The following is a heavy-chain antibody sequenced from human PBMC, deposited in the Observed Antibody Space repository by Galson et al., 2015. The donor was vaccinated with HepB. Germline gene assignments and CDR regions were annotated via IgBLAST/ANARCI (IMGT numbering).Heavy chain of an antibody. CDR1: GYTFTGYY. CDR3: ARDASSSPAAHFGY. Sequence: SVKVSCKASGYTFTGYYMHWVRQAPGQGLEWMGWINPNSGGTNYAQKFQGRVTMTRDTSISTAYMELSRLRSDDTAVYYCARDASSSPAAHFGYWGQGTLVTVSS. V-gene: IGHV1-2*02. J-gene: IGHJ4*02. CDR2: INPNSGGT. D-gene: IGHD2-2*01.